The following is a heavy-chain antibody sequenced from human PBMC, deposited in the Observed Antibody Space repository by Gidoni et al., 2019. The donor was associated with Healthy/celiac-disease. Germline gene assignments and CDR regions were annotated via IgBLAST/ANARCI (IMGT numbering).Heavy chain of an antibody. CDR1: GFPFSSYG. J-gene: IGHJ5*02. D-gene: IGHD2-15*01. CDR2: IWYDGSNK. V-gene: IGHV3-33*01. Sequence: QVQLVESGGGVVQPGRSLRLSCAASGFPFSSYGMHWVRQAPGKGLEWVAVIWYDGSNKYYADSVKGRFTISRDNFKNTLYLQMNSLRAEDTAVYYCARGDIVVVESRARGFDPWGQGTLVTVSS. CDR3: ARGDIVVVESRARGFDP.